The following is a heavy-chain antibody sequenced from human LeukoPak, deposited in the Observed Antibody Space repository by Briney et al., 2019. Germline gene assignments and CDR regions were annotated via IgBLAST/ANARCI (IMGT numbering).Heavy chain of an antibody. Sequence: GGSLRLSCAASGFTFSSYAMSWVRQAPGKGLEWVSAISGSGGTTYYADSVKGRFTISRDNSKNTLYLQMNSLRAEDTAVYYCAKDRDGYSKTFDYWGQGTLVTVSS. CDR1: GFTFSSYA. CDR3: AKDRDGYSKTFDY. J-gene: IGHJ4*02. V-gene: IGHV3-23*01. D-gene: IGHD5-24*01. CDR2: ISGSGGTT.